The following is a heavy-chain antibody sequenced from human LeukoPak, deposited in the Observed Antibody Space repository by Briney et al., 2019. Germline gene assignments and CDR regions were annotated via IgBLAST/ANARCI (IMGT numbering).Heavy chain of an antibody. CDR3: ARGYCSGGSCHPDY. Sequence: GASVKVSCKASGGTFSSYAISWVRQAPGQGLEWMGRIIPILGIANYAQKFQGRVTITADKSTSTAYMELSSLRSEDTAVYYCARGYCSGGSCHPDYWGQGTLVTVSS. V-gene: IGHV1-69*04. D-gene: IGHD2-15*01. CDR2: IIPILGIA. J-gene: IGHJ4*02. CDR1: GGTFSSYA.